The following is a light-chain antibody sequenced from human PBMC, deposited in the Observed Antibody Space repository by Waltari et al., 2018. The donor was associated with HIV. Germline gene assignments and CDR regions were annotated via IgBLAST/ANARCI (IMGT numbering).Light chain of an antibody. Sequence: QSALTQPRSVSGSPGQSVTISCTVIRSDLVRYPYVSWYQQDPGKAPKLMLFDVNKRPSGVPARFSGSKSGNTASLTISGLQAEDEADYYCCSNAGSHVVFGGGTKVTVL. CDR2: DVN. V-gene: IGLV2-11*01. CDR1: RSDLVRYPY. J-gene: IGLJ2*01. CDR3: CSNAGSHVV.